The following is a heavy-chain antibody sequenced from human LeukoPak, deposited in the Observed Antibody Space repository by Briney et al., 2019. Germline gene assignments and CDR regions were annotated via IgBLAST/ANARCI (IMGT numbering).Heavy chain of an antibody. CDR1: GFIVSVDF. V-gene: IGHV3-53*01. D-gene: IGHD1-26*01. J-gene: IGHJ4*02. CDR3: ARERGRGRDSPWFDY. Sequence: PGRSLRLSRAASGFIVSVDFMSCVRQAPGKGLVWGSDINSDGSTYYADAVKGRFTISRDNSKNTRDLQMTGRRAEDTAVYYCARERGRGRDSPWFDYWGQGTLVTVSS. CDR2: INSDGST.